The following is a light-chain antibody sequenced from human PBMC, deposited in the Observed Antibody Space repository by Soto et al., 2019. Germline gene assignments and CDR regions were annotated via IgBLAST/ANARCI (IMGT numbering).Light chain of an antibody. CDR2: EVS. J-gene: IGLJ2*01. CDR1: SSDVGGYDY. V-gene: IGLV2-14*01. Sequence: QSVLTQPASVSGSPGQSITISCTGTSSDVGGYDYVSWYQHHPDKAPKLMIYEVSNRPSGVSNRFSGSKSGNTASLTISGLQAEDEADYYCCSYTTSSTRVVFGGGTKLTVL. CDR3: CSYTTSSTRVV.